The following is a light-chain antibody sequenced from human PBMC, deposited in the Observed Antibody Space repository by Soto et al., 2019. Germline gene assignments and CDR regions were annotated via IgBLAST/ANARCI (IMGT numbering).Light chain of an antibody. CDR1: QGISSY. CDR2: AAS. V-gene: IGKV1-9*01. Sequence: DIRLTQSPSSLSASVGDRVTITCRASQGISSYLAWYQQKPGKAPKLLIYAASTLQIGVPSRFGGNGSGTHFTLTINTLQFDDFASYYCQSNYSRPWTFGQGTKVDI. J-gene: IGKJ1*01. CDR3: QSNYSRPWT.